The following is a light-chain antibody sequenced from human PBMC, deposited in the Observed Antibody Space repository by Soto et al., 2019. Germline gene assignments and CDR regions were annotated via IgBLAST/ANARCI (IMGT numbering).Light chain of an antibody. V-gene: IGKV3-20*01. Sequence: EILLTQSPCTLSLSPGERATLSCRTSQTLSRSFLAWYQQTPGHAPSLLIYDTSTRAIDIPDRLSGSGSGTDFTLTISRLEPEDFAVYYCQQYGYLGTFGQGTKVDIK. J-gene: IGKJ1*01. CDR3: QQYGYLGT. CDR2: DTS. CDR1: QTLSRSF.